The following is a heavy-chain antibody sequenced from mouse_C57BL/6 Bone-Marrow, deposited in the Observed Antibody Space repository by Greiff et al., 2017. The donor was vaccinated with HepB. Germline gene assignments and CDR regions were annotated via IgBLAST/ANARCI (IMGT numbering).Heavy chain of an antibody. D-gene: IGHD1-2*01. CDR2: IWSGGST. CDR1: GFSLTSYG. Sequence: VKLVESGPGLVQPSQSLSITCTVSGFSLTSYGVHWVRQPPGKGLEWLGVIWSGGSTDYNAAFISRLSISKDNSKSQVFFKMNSLQADDTAIYYCATPADAMDYWGQGTSVTVSS. V-gene: IGHV2-4*01. J-gene: IGHJ4*01. CDR3: ATPADAMDY.